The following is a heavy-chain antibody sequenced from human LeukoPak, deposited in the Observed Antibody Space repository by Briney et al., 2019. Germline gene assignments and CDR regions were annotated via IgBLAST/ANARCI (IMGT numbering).Heavy chain of an antibody. CDR3: GRGLGSPLDY. CDR1: GFTFSSYA. CDR2: ISSSGVST. D-gene: IGHD1-26*01. J-gene: IGHJ4*02. V-gene: IGHV3-23*01. Sequence: GGSLRLSCAASGFTFSSYALTWVRQAPGKGLEWVSSISSSGVSTNYADSVKGRFTISRDNSKNTLYLQMNSLRAEDTAIYYCGRGLGSPLDYWGQGILVTVSS.